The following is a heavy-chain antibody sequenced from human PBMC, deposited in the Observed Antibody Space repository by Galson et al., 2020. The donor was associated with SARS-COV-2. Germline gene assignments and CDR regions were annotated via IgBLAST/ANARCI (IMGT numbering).Heavy chain of an antibody. Sequence: QLGESLKISCAASGFTVSSNYMSWVRQAPGKGLEWVAVISYDGSNKYYADSVKGRFTISRDNSKNTLYLQMNSLRAEDTAVYYCAKLARGYYDSSGYPTTIFDYWGQGTLVTVSS. D-gene: IGHD3-22*01. CDR1: GFTVSSNY. CDR2: ISYDGSNK. J-gene: IGHJ4*02. CDR3: AKLARGYYDSSGYPTTIFDY. V-gene: IGHV3-30*18.